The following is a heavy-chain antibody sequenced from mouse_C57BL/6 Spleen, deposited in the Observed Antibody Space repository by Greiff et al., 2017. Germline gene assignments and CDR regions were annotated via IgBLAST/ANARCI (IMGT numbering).Heavy chain of an antibody. D-gene: IGHD4-1*01. V-gene: IGHV3-6*01. CDR1: GYSITSGYY. CDR2: ISYDGSN. CDR3: ARMRQGKLGRGYYAMDY. Sequence: EVKLQESGPGLVKPSQSLSLTCSVTGYSITSGYYWNWIRQFPGNKLEWMGYISYDGSNNYNPSLKNRISITRDTSKNQFFLKLNSVTTEDTATYYCARMRQGKLGRGYYAMDYWGQGTSVTVSS. J-gene: IGHJ4*01.